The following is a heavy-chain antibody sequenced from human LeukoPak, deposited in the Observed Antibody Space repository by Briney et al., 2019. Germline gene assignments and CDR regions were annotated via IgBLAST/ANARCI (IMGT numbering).Heavy chain of an antibody. D-gene: IGHD4-17*01. CDR3: ARRTTVTPNWFDP. J-gene: IGHJ5*02. CDR2: IYYTGST. V-gene: IGHV4-59*08. Sequence: SETLSLTCTVSGGPISTYQWSWIRQPPGKGLEWIGYIYYTGSTYYNPSLRSRVTISLDTSKNQFSLRVNSVTAADTAVYYCARRTTVTPNWFDPWGQGALVTVSS. CDR1: GGPISTYQ.